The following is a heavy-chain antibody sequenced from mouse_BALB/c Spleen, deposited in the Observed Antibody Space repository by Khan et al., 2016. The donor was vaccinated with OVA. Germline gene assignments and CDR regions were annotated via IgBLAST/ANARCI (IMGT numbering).Heavy chain of an antibody. CDR1: GYTFTTYT. D-gene: IGHD2-14*01. Sequence: QVQLQQSGAELARPGASVKMSCKASGYTFTTYTIHWVKQGPGQGLEWIGYIIPTNDYANYNQKFKDRATLTADKSSSPAYMQLSSLTSEDSALYYCARVGAYYRSDGWFAYWGQGTLVTVSA. CDR2: IIPTNDYA. J-gene: IGHJ3*01. V-gene: IGHV1-4*01. CDR3: ARVGAYYRSDGWFAY.